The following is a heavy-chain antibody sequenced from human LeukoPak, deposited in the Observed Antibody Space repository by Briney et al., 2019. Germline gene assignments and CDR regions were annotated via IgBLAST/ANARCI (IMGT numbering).Heavy chain of an antibody. CDR3: ASERTDGDYYL. CDR1: GGSISSYY. Sequence: PSETLSLTCTVSGGSISSYYWSWIRQPPGKGLEWIGYIYCSGSTNYNPSLKSRVTISVDTSKNQFSLKLSSVTAADTAVYYCASERTDGDYYLWGQGTLVTVSS. J-gene: IGHJ5*02. CDR2: IYCSGST. V-gene: IGHV4-59*01. D-gene: IGHD4-17*01.